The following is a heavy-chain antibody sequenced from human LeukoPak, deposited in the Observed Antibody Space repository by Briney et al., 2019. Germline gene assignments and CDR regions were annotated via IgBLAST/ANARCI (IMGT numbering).Heavy chain of an antibody. CDR1: GFIFSSYS. CDR3: AKDLGMTTPDY. J-gene: IGHJ4*02. Sequence: GGSLRLSFAASGFIFSSYSMHWVCHAPGEGREWVAFIRYDGSNKYYADSVKGRFTISRDNSKNTLYLQMNSLRAEDTAVYYCAKDLGMTTPDYWGQGTLVTVSS. CDR2: IRYDGSNK. D-gene: IGHD4-11*01. V-gene: IGHV3-30*02.